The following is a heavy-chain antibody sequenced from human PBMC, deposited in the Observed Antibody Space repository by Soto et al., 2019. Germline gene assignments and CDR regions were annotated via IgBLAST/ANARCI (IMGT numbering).Heavy chain of an antibody. V-gene: IGHV1-18*01. CDR2: ISAYDGDT. D-gene: IGHD1-1*01. J-gene: IGHJ6*03. Sequence: QVQLEQSGPEVKEPGASVKVSCKTSGYSFIDYGVGWVRQVPGQGLEWLGWISAYDGDTKFEEKVQDRVTMTTDTSTATAFMELRSLTSDDTAVYYCARAGRAFRTSHYYFFYMDVWGKGTTVTVSS. CDR3: ARAGRAFRTSHYYFFYMDV. CDR1: GYSFIDYG.